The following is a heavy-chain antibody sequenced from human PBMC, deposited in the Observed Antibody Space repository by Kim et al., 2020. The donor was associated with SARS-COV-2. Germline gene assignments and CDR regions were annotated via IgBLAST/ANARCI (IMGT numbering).Heavy chain of an antibody. CDR2: INVNTGNT. CDR1: GYTFTSYE. CDR3: ARGSLYYYFMDV. V-gene: IGHV1-8*01. Sequence: ASVKVSCKASGYTFTSYEIHWVRQATGQGLEYMGWINVNTGNTGSAQKLQGRITMTRNNSISTVYMELSSLTSDDTAVYYCARGSLYYYFMDVWGKGTTV. J-gene: IGHJ6*03.